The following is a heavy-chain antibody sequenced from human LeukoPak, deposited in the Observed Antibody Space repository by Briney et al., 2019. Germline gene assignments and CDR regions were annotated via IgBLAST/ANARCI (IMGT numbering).Heavy chain of an antibody. V-gene: IGHV3-7*04. Sequence: PGGSLRLSCVGSGFNFDNYYMSWVRQAPGKGLEWVADIRHDGSDVYNVDSVRGRFTISRDNAENSVFLQMNSLKDEDTAVYYCVRDGSGSDFSLDYWGQGTLVTVSS. CDR2: IRHDGSDV. D-gene: IGHD3-10*01. CDR1: GFNFDNYY. CDR3: VRDGSGSDFSLDY. J-gene: IGHJ4*02.